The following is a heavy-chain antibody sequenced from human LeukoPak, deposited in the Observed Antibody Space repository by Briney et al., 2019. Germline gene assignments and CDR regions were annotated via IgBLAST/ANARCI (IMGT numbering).Heavy chain of an antibody. CDR3: ARQKCTSTSCLTKNAFDI. V-gene: IGHV4-4*07. Sequence: PSEALSLTCAVSGGSITGFFWTWIRQPAGEGLQYIGRIFSSGGANYNPSLQSRVAISVDTSKNQFSLDLSSVTAADTAVYYCARQKCTSTSCLTKNAFDIWGQRTMVTVSS. CDR2: IFSSGGA. D-gene: IGHD2-2*01. CDR1: GGSITGFF. J-gene: IGHJ3*02.